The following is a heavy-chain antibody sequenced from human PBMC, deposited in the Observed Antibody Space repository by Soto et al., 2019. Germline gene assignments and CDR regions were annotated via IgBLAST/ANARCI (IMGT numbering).Heavy chain of an antibody. J-gene: IGHJ6*02. D-gene: IGHD5-18*01. CDR1: GYTFTGYY. Sequence: ASVKVSCKASGYTFTGYYMHWVRQAPGQGLEWMGWINPNSGGTNYAQKFQGRVTMTRDTSISTAYMELSRLRSDDTAVYYCARGKVDYRGYPTWYGMDVWGQGTTVTVSS. CDR2: INPNSGGT. CDR3: ARGKVDYRGYPTWYGMDV. V-gene: IGHV1-2*02.